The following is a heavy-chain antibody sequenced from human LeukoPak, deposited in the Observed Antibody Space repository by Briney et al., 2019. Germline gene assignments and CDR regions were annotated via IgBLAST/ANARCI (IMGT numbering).Heavy chain of an antibody. J-gene: IGHJ4*02. Sequence: PSETLSLTCAVCGGSFSGYYWSWIRQPPGKGLEWIGEINHSGSTNYNPSLKSRVTISVDTSKNQFSLKLSSVTAADTAVYYCARRLSYDYVWGSSLYYFDYWGQGTLVTVSS. CDR1: GGSFSGYY. CDR2: INHSGST. CDR3: ARRLSYDYVWGSSLYYFDY. D-gene: IGHD3-16*01. V-gene: IGHV4-34*01.